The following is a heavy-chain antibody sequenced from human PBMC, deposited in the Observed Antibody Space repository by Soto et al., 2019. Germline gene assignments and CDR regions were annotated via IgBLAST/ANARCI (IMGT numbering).Heavy chain of an antibody. J-gene: IGHJ4*02. V-gene: IGHV1-58*01. Sequence: SVKVSCKDSGFTFISSAVQWVRQARGQRLEWIGWIVVGSGNTNYAQKFQERVTISRDLSTSTAYMELSSLRSEDMAVYYCAADYYDTTDYYYDYWGQGTLDTVSS. CDR1: GFTFISSA. D-gene: IGHD3-22*01. CDR2: IVVGSGNT. CDR3: AADYYDTTDYYYDY.